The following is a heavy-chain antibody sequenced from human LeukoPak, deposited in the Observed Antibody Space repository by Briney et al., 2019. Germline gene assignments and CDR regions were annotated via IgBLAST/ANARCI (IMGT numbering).Heavy chain of an antibody. D-gene: IGHD6-13*01. V-gene: IGHV3-21*01. CDR2: ISTTSDYI. CDR1: GFTFSGYS. Sequence: GGSLRLSCAASGFTFSGYSLNWVRQAPGKGLEWVSSISTTSDYIHYADSLKGRVAISRDNAKHSLYLQMNSLRAEDTAVYYCARGGIYSQGFDYWSQGSLVTVSS. J-gene: IGHJ4*02. CDR3: ARGGIYSQGFDY.